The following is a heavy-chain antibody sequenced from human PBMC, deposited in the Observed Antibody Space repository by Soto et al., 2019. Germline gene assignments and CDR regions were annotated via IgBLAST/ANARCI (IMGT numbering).Heavy chain of an antibody. J-gene: IGHJ4*02. Sequence: GGSLRLSCAASGFTFSSYGMYWVRQAPGKGLEWVAVISYDGSNKYYADSVKGRFTISRDNSKNTLYLQMNSLRAEDTAVYYCAITLSAALDYWGQGTLVTVSS. V-gene: IGHV3-30*03. CDR1: GFTFSSYG. CDR3: AITLSAALDY. CDR2: ISYDGSNK.